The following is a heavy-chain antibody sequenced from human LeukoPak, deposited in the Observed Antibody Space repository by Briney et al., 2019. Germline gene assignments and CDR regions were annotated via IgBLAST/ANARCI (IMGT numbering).Heavy chain of an antibody. CDR3: ASTRSFDY. CDR1: GGSFSGYY. V-gene: IGHV4-34*01. J-gene: IGHJ4*02. D-gene: IGHD2-15*01. Sequence: SETLSLTCAVYGGSFSGYYWSWIRQPPGKGLEWIGEINHSGSTNYNPSLKSRVTISVDASKNQFSLKLSSVTAADTAVYYCASTRSFDYWGQGTLVTVSS. CDR2: INHSGST.